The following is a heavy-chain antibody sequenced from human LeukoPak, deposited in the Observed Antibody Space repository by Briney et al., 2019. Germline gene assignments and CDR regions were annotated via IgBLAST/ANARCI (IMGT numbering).Heavy chain of an antibody. D-gene: IGHD2-15*01. J-gene: IGHJ6*02. V-gene: IGHV3-64D*09. CDR1: GFPFSSYA. CDR2: ISDSGGST. CDR3: VRGYSFGPYGMDV. Sequence: GSLRLSCSASGFPFSSYAMHWVRQAPGKGLGYVSAISDSGGSTYYADSVKGRFTISRDNSKNTLYLQMSSLRAEDTAVYFCVRGYSFGPYGMDVWGQGTTVTVSS.